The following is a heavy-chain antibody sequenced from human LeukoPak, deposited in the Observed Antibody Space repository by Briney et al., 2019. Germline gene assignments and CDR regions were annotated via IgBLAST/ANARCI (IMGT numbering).Heavy chain of an antibody. CDR1: GFSVSTSG. Sequence: GGSLRLSCTVSGFSVSTSGMSWVRQAQGKGLQTISAISVEGESAYYADSVKGWYTISRDNSKNTLYLQMNSLRVEDTAVYFCAQGYGNGWYPHWGQGSLVSVSS. V-gene: IGHV3-23*01. CDR3: AQGYGNGWYPH. D-gene: IGHD6-19*01. CDR2: ISVEGESA. J-gene: IGHJ4*02.